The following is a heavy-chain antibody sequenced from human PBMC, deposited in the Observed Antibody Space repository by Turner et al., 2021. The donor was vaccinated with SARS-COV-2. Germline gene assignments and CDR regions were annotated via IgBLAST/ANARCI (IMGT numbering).Heavy chain of an antibody. V-gene: IGHV1-2*02. CDR3: YRGPDAFDI. CDR1: GYTFTGYY. Sequence: QVQLVQSGAEVKTPGASVKVSCKASGYTFTGYYMHWVRQAPGQGLEWMGWINPNSGGTNYVQKFQGRVTMTRDTSISTAYMEVSRLRSDDTAVYYCYRGPDAFDIWGQGTMVTVSS. J-gene: IGHJ3*02. D-gene: IGHD4-4*01. CDR2: INPNSGGT.